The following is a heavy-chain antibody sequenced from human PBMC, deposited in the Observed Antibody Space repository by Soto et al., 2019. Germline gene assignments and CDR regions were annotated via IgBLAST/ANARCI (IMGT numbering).Heavy chain of an antibody. D-gene: IGHD2-8*01. Sequence: SETLSLTCAVYGGSFSDYYWSWIRQPPGKGLEWIGEIDQSGSTNHNPSLKSRVTISVDTSKNQFSLRLYSVTAADTAVYYCARGLMGMGYPYCMDVWGKGTTVTVSS. CDR2: IDQSGST. CDR3: ARGLMGMGYPYCMDV. CDR1: GGSFSDYY. J-gene: IGHJ6*03. V-gene: IGHV4-34*01.